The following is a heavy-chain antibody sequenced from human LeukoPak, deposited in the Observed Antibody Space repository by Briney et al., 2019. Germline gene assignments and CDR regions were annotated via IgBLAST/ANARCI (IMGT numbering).Heavy chain of an antibody. CDR3: ARGAHDAFDI. D-gene: IGHD3-10*01. CDR1: GFTFSDHY. Sequence: PGGSLRLSCAASGFTFSDHYMDWVRQAPGKGLEWLGRTRNKANSYTTEYAAPVKGRFTISRDESKTSLYLQMNSLRTEDTAVYYCARGAHDAFDIWGQGTMVTVSS. J-gene: IGHJ3*02. V-gene: IGHV3-72*01. CDR2: TRNKANSYTT.